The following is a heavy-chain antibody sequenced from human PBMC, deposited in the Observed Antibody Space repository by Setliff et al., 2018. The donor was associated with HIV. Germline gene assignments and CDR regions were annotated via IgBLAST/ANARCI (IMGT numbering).Heavy chain of an antibody. J-gene: IGHJ4*02. Sequence: LSLTCVVSGFTFSNYAMHWVRQAPGKGLEWVAVISYDGSNKYYADSVKGRFTISRDNSKNTLYLQMNSLRVEDTAVYYCARETMYDSRGYLSHYFDYWGQGTPVTVSS. D-gene: IGHD3-22*01. V-gene: IGHV3-30-3*01. CDR3: ARETMYDSRGYLSHYFDY. CDR2: ISYDGSNK. CDR1: GFTFSNYA.